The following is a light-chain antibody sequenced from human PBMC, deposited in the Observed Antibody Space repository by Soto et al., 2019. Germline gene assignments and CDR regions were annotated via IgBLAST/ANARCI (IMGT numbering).Light chain of an antibody. CDR3: QQSYSTPPTT. V-gene: IGKV1-39*01. Sequence: DIQQTQSPSSLSASVGDRVTITCRASQSISSYLNWYQQRPGKAPNLLIYATSSLRTGVPSRFRGSRSGADFTLTISNLQPEDFATYYCQQSYSTPPTTFGQGTRLEIK. CDR2: ATS. CDR1: QSISSY. J-gene: IGKJ5*01.